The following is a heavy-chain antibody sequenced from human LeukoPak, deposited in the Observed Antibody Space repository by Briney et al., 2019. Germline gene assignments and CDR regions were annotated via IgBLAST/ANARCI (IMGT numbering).Heavy chain of an antibody. Sequence: PSETLSLTCTVSGGSISSYFWSWIRQSPGKGLEWIGYISYSGSTNYNPSLKSRVTISVDTSKYQFSLKLSSVTAADTALYYCARATSSSPPYYYGMDVWGQGTTVTVSS. V-gene: IGHV4-59*01. CDR2: ISYSGST. J-gene: IGHJ6*02. CDR3: ARATSSSPPYYYGMDV. D-gene: IGHD6-6*01. CDR1: GGSISSYF.